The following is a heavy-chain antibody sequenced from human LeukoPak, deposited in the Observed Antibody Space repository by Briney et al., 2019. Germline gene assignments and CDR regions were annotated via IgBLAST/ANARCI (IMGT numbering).Heavy chain of an antibody. CDR3: ATQWGSSGWYVY. CDR1: GFTFSSYA. V-gene: IGHV3-30-3*01. J-gene: IGHJ4*02. Sequence: GGSLRLSCAASGFTFSSYAMHWVRQAPGKGLEWVAVISYDGSNKYYADSVKGRFTISRDNSKNTLYLQMNSLRAEDTAVYYCATQWGSSGWYVYWGQGTLVTVSS. D-gene: IGHD6-19*01. CDR2: ISYDGSNK.